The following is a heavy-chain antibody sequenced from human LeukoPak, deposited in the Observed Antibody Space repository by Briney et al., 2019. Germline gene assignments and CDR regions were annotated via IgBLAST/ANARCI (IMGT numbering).Heavy chain of an antibody. Sequence: SETLSLTCTVSGGSISSYYWSWIRQPPGKGLEWIGYIYYSGSTNYNPSLKSRVTISVDTSKNQFSLKLSSVTAADTAVYYCARGSWDYDSSGYYYVFGWFDPWGQGTLVTVSS. D-gene: IGHD3-22*01. V-gene: IGHV4-59*12. CDR1: GGSISSYY. J-gene: IGHJ5*02. CDR2: IYYSGST. CDR3: ARGSWDYDSSGYYYVFGWFDP.